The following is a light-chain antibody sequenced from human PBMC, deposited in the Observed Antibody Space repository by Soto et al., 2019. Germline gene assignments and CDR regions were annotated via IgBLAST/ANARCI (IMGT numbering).Light chain of an antibody. CDR2: GAS. CDR3: QRYNNWPRT. V-gene: IGKV3D-15*01. Sequence: EIVLTQSPATLSLSPGDRATLSCRASQSVSSSYLAWYQQKPGQAPRLLIYGASSRATGIPDRFNGSGSGTEFTLTISSLQSEDFAVYYCQRYNNWPRTFGQGTKVDIK. CDR1: QSVSSSY. J-gene: IGKJ1*01.